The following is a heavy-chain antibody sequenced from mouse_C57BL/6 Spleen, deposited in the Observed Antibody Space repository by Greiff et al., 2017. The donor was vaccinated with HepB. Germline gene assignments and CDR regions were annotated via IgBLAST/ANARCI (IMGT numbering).Heavy chain of an antibody. Sequence: DVKLQESGAELVRPGASVKLSCTASGFNIKDDYMHWVKQRPEQGLEWIGWIDPENGDTEYASKFQGKATITADTSSNTAYLQLSSLTSEDTAVYYCTTEKWSFAYWGQGTLVTVSA. D-gene: IGHD1-3*01. CDR1: GFNIKDDY. V-gene: IGHV14-4*01. CDR3: TTEKWSFAY. CDR2: IDPENGDT. J-gene: IGHJ3*01.